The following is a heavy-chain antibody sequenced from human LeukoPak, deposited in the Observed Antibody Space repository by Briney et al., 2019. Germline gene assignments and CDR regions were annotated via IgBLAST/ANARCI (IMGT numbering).Heavy chain of an antibody. CDR2: IIPIFGTA. Sequence: ASVKVSCKASGGTFISYAISWVRQAPGQGLEWMGGIIPIFGTANYAQKFQGRVTITADESTSTAYMELSSLRSEDTAVYYCARGKGYYDSSGYYRYWGQGTLVTVSS. CDR1: GGTFISYA. V-gene: IGHV1-69*13. CDR3: ARGKGYYDSSGYYRY. D-gene: IGHD3-22*01. J-gene: IGHJ4*02.